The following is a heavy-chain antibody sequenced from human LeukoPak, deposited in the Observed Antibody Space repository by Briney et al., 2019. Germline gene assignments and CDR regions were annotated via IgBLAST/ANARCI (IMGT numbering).Heavy chain of an antibody. CDR2: IYTSGIT. D-gene: IGHD3-9*01. CDR1: GGSMYNYY. Sequence: PSETLSLTCSVSGGSMYNYYWNWIRQPAGKGLEWIERIYTSGITKYHPSFESRVTMSVDTSKRQLSLTLTSVTAADTAVYYCARDFPLTYDILIGPHYMDLWGKGTTVTVSS. CDR3: ARDFPLTYDILIGPHYMDL. V-gene: IGHV4-4*07. J-gene: IGHJ6*03.